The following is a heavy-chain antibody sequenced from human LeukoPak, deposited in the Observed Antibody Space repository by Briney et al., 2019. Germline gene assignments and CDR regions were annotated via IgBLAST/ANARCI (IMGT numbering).Heavy chain of an antibody. D-gene: IGHD6-19*01. CDR2: ISGSGGST. J-gene: IGHJ4*02. V-gene: IGHV3-23*01. Sequence: GGSLRLSCAASGFTFSSYAMSWVRQAPGKGLEWVSSISGSGGSTYYADSVKGRFTISRDNSKNTLYLQMNSLRAEDTAVYYCAKYFDSSGWYRTGGGFDYWGQGTLVTVSS. CDR3: AKYFDSSGWYRTGGGFDY. CDR1: GFTFSSYA.